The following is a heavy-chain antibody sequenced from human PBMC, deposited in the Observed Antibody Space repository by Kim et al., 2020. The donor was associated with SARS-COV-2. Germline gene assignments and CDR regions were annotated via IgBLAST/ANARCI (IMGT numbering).Heavy chain of an antibody. CDR3: AKEVRRNSRHDSHFDH. D-gene: IGHD3-3*01. J-gene: IGHJ4*02. Sequence: ESVKSRFTNPRDNAKNTLYLQMYNLRVEDTAVYYCAKEVRRNSRHDSHFDHWGQGTLVTVSS. V-gene: IGHV3-30*02.